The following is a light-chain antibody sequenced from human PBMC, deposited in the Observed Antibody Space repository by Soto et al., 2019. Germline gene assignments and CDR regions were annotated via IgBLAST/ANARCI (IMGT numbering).Light chain of an antibody. CDR1: QSISSW. CDR3: QQYDTPFPT. Sequence: DTQRTQSPSTLSASVGDRVTITCRASQSISSWLAWYQQRPGRAHQLLIYKASTLKSGVPSRFSGGGSGTEFTLTISSLQPDDFATYYCQQYDTPFPTFGQGTKVEI. CDR2: KAS. V-gene: IGKV1-5*03. J-gene: IGKJ1*01.